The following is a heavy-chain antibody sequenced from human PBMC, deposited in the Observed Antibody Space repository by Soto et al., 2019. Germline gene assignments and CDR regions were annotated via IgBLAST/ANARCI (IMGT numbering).Heavy chain of an antibody. CDR3: GGVSSGWYDHHDAFDI. V-gene: IGHV3-43*01. J-gene: IGHJ3*02. Sequence: PGGSLRLSCAASGFTFDDYTMHWVRQAPGKGLEWVSLISWDGGSTYYADSVKGRFTISRDNSKNSLNLQMNSLRTEDTALYYCGGVSSGWYDHHDAFDIWGQGTMVTVSS. CDR2: ISWDGGST. D-gene: IGHD6-19*01. CDR1: GFTFDDYT.